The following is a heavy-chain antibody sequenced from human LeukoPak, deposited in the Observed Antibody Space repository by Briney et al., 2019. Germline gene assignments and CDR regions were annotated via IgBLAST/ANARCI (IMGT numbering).Heavy chain of an antibody. CDR3: ARAGVWDYSDSSGYHNAAFDI. V-gene: IGHV1-2*02. D-gene: IGHD3-22*01. CDR1: GYTFTDYY. J-gene: IGHJ3*02. Sequence: ASVKVSCKASGYTFTDYYMHWVRQAPGQGLGWMGWMNPSSGGTNYAQKFQGRVTVTRDTSISTAYMDLSRLRSDDTAVYYCARAGVWDYSDSSGYHNAAFDIWGQGTMVTVSS. CDR2: MNPSSGGT.